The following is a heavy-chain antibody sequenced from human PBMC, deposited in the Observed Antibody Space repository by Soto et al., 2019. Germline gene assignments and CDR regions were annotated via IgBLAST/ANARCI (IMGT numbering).Heavy chain of an antibody. D-gene: IGHD3-22*01. CDR1: GFTFSIYA. CDR2: ISHRSATT. V-gene: IGHV3-23*01. J-gene: IGHJ4*02. CDR3: ARQIVELIPYFGH. Sequence: VGSLRLSCAASGFTFSIYAMSWVRQAPGKGLEWVSTISHRSATTYYADSVKGRFTVSRDNSKNTRYLQMNSLRAEDTAVYYCARQIVELIPYFGHWGQGSLVTVSS.